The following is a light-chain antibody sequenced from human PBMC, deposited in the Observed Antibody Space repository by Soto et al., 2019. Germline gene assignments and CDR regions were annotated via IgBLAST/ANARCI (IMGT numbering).Light chain of an antibody. V-gene: IGLV2-8*01. CDR1: SSDVGGYNY. CDR3: SSYAGNNSFV. Sequence: QSALTQPPSASGSPGQSVTISCTGTSSDVGGYNYVSWYQQHPGKAPKLLIYEVSKWPSGVPDHFSGSKSGNTASLTVSGLQAEDEADYYCSSYAGNNSFVFGTGTKVTVL. CDR2: EVS. J-gene: IGLJ1*01.